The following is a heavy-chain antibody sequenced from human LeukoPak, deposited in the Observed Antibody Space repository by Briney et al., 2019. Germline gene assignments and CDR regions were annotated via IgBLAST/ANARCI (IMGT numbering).Heavy chain of an antibody. CDR2: TNSAGSST. Sequence: AGGSLRLSCVASGFTFSHWWIHWVRQAPGKGLVWVSRTNSAGSSTSYADSVKGRFTISRDNAKNTVYLQMNSLRAEDTAVYYCARDIFDYWGQGTLVTVSS. J-gene: IGHJ4*02. CDR3: ARDIFDY. CDR1: GFTFSHWW. V-gene: IGHV3-74*01.